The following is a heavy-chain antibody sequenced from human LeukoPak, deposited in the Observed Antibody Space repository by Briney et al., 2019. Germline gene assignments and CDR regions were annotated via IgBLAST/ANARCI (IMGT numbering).Heavy chain of an antibody. CDR3: ARTTVMVYFDY. Sequence: SGPALVQPTQPLTLTYTFSGFSLRTSGMCVSWIRQPPGKALEWLALMDWDDDKYYSTSLKARLTISKDTSKNQVVLTMTNMDPVDTATYYCARTTVMVYFDYWGQGTLVTVSS. D-gene: IGHD5-18*01. V-gene: IGHV2-70*01. J-gene: IGHJ4*02. CDR2: MDWDDDK. CDR1: GFSLRTSGMC.